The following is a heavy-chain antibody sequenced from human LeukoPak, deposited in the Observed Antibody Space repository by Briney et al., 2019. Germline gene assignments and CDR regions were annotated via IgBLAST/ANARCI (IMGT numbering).Heavy chain of an antibody. Sequence: SQTLSLTCTVSGGSISSGGYYWSWIRQPPGKGLEWIGYIYHSGSTYYNPSLKSRVTISVDRSKNQFSLKLSSVTAADTAVYYCASVEPHNDWYFDLWGRGTLVTVSS. CDR2: IYHSGST. CDR3: ASVEPHNDWYFDL. J-gene: IGHJ2*01. V-gene: IGHV4-30-2*01. CDR1: GGSISSGGYY. D-gene: IGHD1-14*01.